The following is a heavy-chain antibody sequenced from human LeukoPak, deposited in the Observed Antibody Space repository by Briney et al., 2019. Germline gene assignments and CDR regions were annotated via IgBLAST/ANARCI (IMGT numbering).Heavy chain of an antibody. CDR2: IRSKAYGGTT. Sequence: GGSLRLSCTASGFTFGDYAMSWVRQAPWKGLEWVGFIRSKAYGGTTEYAASVKGRFTISRDDSKSIAYLQMNSLKTEDTAVYYCTRDLINIAVAGPTYYYYYMDVWGKGTTVTVSS. V-gene: IGHV3-49*04. CDR1: GFTFGDYA. J-gene: IGHJ6*03. D-gene: IGHD6-19*01. CDR3: TRDLINIAVAGPTYYYYYMDV.